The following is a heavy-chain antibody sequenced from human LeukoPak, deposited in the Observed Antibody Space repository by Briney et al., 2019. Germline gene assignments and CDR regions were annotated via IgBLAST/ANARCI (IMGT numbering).Heavy chain of an antibody. CDR2: IRGSGGST. Sequence: GGSLRLSCAASGFTFSSYAMSWVRQAPGKGLEGVSGIRGSGGSTYYADSVKGRFTISRDNSKNTLYLQMNSLRAEDTAVYYCAKPLAARPEYYFDYWGQGTLVTVSS. J-gene: IGHJ4*02. CDR1: GFTFSSYA. CDR3: AKPLAARPEYYFDY. D-gene: IGHD6-6*01. V-gene: IGHV3-23*01.